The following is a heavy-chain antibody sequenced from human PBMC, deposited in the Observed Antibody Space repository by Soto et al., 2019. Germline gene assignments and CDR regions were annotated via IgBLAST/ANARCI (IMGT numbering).Heavy chain of an antibody. CDR2: IYNSGST. Sequence: PSESLSRTCAVSCSSISSGYYWGWIRQPPGKGLEWIGSIYNSGSTCYNPSLKSRVTISVDQYKNQFSLKLSSVTAADTAVEYCARVGKTGTTDYWGQGTRGTVA. J-gene: IGHJ4*02. CDR1: CSSISSGYY. CDR3: ARVGKTGTTDY. V-gene: IGHV4-38-2*01. D-gene: IGHD1-7*01.